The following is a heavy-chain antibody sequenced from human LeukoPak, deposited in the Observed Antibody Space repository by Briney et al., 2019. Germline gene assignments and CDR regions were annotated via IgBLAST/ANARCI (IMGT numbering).Heavy chain of an antibody. J-gene: IGHJ6*03. CDR2: ISAYNGNT. CDR3: ARTPQWELRDYYYMDV. CDR1: GYTFTSYG. V-gene: IGHV1-18*01. Sequence: GASVKVSCKASGYTFTSYGISWVRQAPGQGLEWMGWISAYNGNTNYAQKLQGRVTMTTDTSTSTAYMELRSLGSDDTAVYCCARTPQWELRDYYYMDVWGKGTTVTVSS. D-gene: IGHD1-26*01.